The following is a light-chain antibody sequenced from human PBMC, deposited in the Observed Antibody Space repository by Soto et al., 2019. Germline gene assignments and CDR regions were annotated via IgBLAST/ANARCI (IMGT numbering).Light chain of an antibody. CDR2: DAS. V-gene: IGKV3D-15*01. Sequence: EIVMTQSPPTLSVSPGERATLSCRASQSVGSKLAWYQQRPGQAPRLLIYDASNRATGIPARFSGSGSGTEFSLTISSLQSEDFAVYSCQQYGDWPGAFGVGTKVEIK. CDR3: QQYGDWPGA. J-gene: IGKJ4*01. CDR1: QSVGSK.